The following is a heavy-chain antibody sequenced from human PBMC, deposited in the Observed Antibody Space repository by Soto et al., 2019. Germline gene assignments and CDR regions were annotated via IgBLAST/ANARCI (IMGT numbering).Heavy chain of an antibody. CDR1: GFTFSSYA. J-gene: IGHJ6*02. D-gene: IGHD3-16*02. Sequence: QVQLVESGGGVVQPGRSLRLSCAASGFTFSSYAMHWVRQAPGKGLEWLAVISYDGSNKNYADSVQGRFTISRDNSKNTLYLQMNSLRAEDTAVYYCARDRYRYYDYVWGSYRQPFSMDVWGQGTTVTVSS. CDR2: ISYDGSNK. CDR3: ARDRYRYYDYVWGSYRQPFSMDV. V-gene: IGHV3-30-3*01.